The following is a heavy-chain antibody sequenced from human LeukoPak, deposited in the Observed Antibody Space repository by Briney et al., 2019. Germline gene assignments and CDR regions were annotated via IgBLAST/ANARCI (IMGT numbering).Heavy chain of an antibody. CDR1: GYTFTSYA. Sequence: ASVKVSCKASGYTFTSYAMHWVRQAPGQRLEWMGWINAGNGNTKYSQKFQGRVTINRDTSASTAYMELSSLRSEDTAVYYCARPAVAGPFDPWGQGTLVAVSS. J-gene: IGHJ5*02. CDR2: INAGNGNT. D-gene: IGHD6-19*01. V-gene: IGHV1-3*01. CDR3: ARPAVAGPFDP.